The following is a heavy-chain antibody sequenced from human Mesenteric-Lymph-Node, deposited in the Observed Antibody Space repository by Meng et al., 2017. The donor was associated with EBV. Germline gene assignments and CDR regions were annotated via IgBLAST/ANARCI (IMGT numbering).Heavy chain of an antibody. CDR2: INVISGNT. D-gene: IGHD1-1*01. J-gene: IGHJ1*01. CDR1: GYTFTGYN. Sequence: VQPVQSGSELKKPGASVKVSCKTSGYTFTGYNINWVRQATGQGLEWMGWINVISGNTGYAQKFQGRITMTRDTSISTAYMELSSLGSDDTAVYYCARVGNAGAEYSQHWGQGTLVTVSS. CDR3: ARVGNAGAEYSQH. V-gene: IGHV1-8*01.